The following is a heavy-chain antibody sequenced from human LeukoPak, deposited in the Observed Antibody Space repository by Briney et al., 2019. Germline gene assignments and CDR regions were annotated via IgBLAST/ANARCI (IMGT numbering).Heavy chain of an antibody. J-gene: IGHJ3*02. CDR2: LSHSGSS. CDR3: ARARYAYAWYAFDI. CDR1: GGSVSSYY. V-gene: IGHV4-59*02. D-gene: IGHD2-2*01. Sequence: KPSETLSLTCTVSGGSVSSYYWSWIRRPPGRGLEWIAYLSHSGSSDSNPSLTSRVTTLVDTSKNQFSLKLTSVTAADTAVYYCARARYAYAWYAFDIWGHGTMVTVSS.